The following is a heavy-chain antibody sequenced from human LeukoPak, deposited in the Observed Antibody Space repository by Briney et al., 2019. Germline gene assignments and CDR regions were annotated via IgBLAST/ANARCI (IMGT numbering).Heavy chain of an antibody. D-gene: IGHD6-13*01. CDR2: IYYSGST. Sequence: PSETLSLTCTVSGGSISSYYWSWIRQPPGKGLEWLGYIYYSGSTNYNPSLKSRVTISVDTSKNQFSLKLSSVTAADTAVYYCAGSIAAAGTGYYYYGMDVWGQGTTVTVSS. J-gene: IGHJ6*02. CDR1: GGSISSYY. CDR3: AGSIAAAGTGYYYYGMDV. V-gene: IGHV4-59*08.